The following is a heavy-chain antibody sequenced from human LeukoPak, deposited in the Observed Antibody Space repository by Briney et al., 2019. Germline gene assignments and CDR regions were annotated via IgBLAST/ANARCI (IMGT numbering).Heavy chain of an antibody. Sequence: ASVRVSCKASGYTFTGYDINWVRQATGQGLEWMGWMNPNTGDTGYAQKFQGRVTITRNTSISTAYMELSGLRSEDTAVYYCARGRSTGYPYYFEYWGQGTLVTVSS. V-gene: IGHV1-8*01. J-gene: IGHJ4*02. CDR3: ARGRSTGYPYYFEY. CDR2: MNPNTGDT. D-gene: IGHD5-12*01. CDR1: GYTFTGYD.